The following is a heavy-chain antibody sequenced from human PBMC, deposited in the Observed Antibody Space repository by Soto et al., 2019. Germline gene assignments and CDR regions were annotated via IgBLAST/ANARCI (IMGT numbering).Heavy chain of an antibody. J-gene: IGHJ6*02. CDR1: GGAFSSYD. CDR2: IIPLFETT. Sequence: QVQLVQSGAEVKKPGSSVKVSCKVSGGAFSSYDISWVRQAPGQGLDWMGGIIPLFETTNYAQKFQGRVTITADKSTGPGYMELSRLRSEDTAVYYWVRDITTGYYGMEVWGQGTTVTVSS. V-gene: IGHV1-69*06. CDR3: VRDITTGYYGMEV. D-gene: IGHD4-4*01.